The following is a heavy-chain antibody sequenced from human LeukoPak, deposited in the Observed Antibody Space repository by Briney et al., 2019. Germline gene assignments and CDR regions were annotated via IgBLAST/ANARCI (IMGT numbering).Heavy chain of an antibody. V-gene: IGHV7-4-1*02. CDR1: GYTFTSYA. J-gene: IGHJ4*02. CDR3: ARDAWGMVRGAKGDY. D-gene: IGHD3-10*01. CDR2: INTNTGNP. Sequence: GGSVKVSCNASGYTFTSYAMNWVRQAPGQGLEWMGWINTNTGNPTYAQGFTGRFVFSLDTSVSTAYLQISSLKAEDTAVYYCARDAWGMVRGAKGDYWGQGTLVTVSS.